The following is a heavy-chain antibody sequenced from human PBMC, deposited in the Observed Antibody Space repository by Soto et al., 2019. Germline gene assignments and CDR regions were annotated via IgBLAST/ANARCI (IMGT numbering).Heavy chain of an antibody. D-gene: IGHD2-15*01. CDR1: GFSFSSYT. V-gene: IGHV3-48*01. J-gene: IGHJ4*02. CDR2: ITRSSTTM. Sequence: EVQVVESGGGLVQPGGSLRLSCAASGFSFSSYTMNWVRQAPGKGLEWISSITRSSTTMYYRDSVKGRFTISRDNAKTSLSLQMNSLRVEDSAVYYCARGREYCSGDNCYETGSDYWGQGTLVTVSS. CDR3: ARGREYCSGDNCYETGSDY.